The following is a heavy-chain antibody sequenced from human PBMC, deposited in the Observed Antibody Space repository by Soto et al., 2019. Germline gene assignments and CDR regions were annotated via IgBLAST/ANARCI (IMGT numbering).Heavy chain of an antibody. CDR2: IYYSGST. V-gene: IGHV4-39*01. CDR3: ARHVRYCSGGSCVEGENFDY. CDR1: GGSISSSSYY. D-gene: IGHD2-15*01. Sequence: QLQLQESGPGLVKPSETLSLTCTVSGGSISSSSYYWGWIRQPPGKGLEGIGSIYYSGSTYYNPSLKSRVTISVDTSKNQCSLKLSSVTAADTAVYYCARHVRYCSGGSCVEGENFDYWGQGTLVTVSS. J-gene: IGHJ4*02.